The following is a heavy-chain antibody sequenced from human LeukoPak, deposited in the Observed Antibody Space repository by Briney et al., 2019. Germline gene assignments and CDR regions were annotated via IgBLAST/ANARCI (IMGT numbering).Heavy chain of an antibody. V-gene: IGHV1-18*01. CDR2: ISTYNGNT. D-gene: IGHD1-26*01. CDR3: ARASLMVGARDYYYGMDV. J-gene: IGHJ6*02. CDR1: GYTFTSYD. Sequence: ASVKVSCKASGYTFTSYDINWVRQATGQGLEWMGWISTYNGNTNYAQKVQGRVTMTTDTATSTAYMELRSLRSDDTAVYYCARASLMVGARDYYYGMDVWGQGTTVTVSS.